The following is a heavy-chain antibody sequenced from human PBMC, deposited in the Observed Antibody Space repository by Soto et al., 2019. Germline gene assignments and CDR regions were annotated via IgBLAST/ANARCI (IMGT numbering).Heavy chain of an antibody. CDR1: GFTFSSYA. V-gene: IGHV3-23*01. J-gene: IGHJ3*02. CDR2: ISGSGGST. D-gene: IGHD2-15*01. Sequence: EVQLLESGGGLVQPGGSLRLSCAASGFTFSSYAMSWVRQAPGKGLEWVSAISGSGGSTYYADSVKGRFTISRDNSKNTLYLQMNSLRAEDTAVYYCAKDPPVVVAATLDAFDIWGQGTMVTVSS. CDR3: AKDPPVVVAATLDAFDI.